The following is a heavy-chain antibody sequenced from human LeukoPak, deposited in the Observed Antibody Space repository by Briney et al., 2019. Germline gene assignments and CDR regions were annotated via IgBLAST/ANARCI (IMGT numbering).Heavy chain of an antibody. CDR1: GFTFSSYA. Sequence: PGGSLRLSCAASGFTFSSYAMHWVRQAPGKGLEWVSTISGGGGSTYYADSVKGRFTISRDNSKNTLYLQMNSLRAEDTAVYYCAKTSSGRYSHFDYWGQGTLVTVSS. CDR3: AKTSSGRYSHFDY. CDR2: ISGGGGST. D-gene: IGHD1-26*01. J-gene: IGHJ4*02. V-gene: IGHV3-23*01.